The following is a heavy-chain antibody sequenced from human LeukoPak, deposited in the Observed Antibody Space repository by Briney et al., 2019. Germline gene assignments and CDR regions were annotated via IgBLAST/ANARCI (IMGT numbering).Heavy chain of an antibody. CDR3: ARDWGLWFGELLGELDY. CDR2: ISYDGSNK. D-gene: IGHD3-10*01. Sequence: GGSLRLSCAASGFTFSSYAMHWVRQAPGKGLEWVAVISYDGSNKYYADSVKGRFTISRDNSKNTLYLQMNSLRAEDTAVYYCARDWGLWFGELLGELDYWGQGTLVTVSS. V-gene: IGHV3-30*04. CDR1: GFTFSSYA. J-gene: IGHJ4*02.